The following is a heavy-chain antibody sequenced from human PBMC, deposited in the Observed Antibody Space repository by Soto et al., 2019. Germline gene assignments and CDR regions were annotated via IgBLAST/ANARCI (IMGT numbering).Heavy chain of an antibody. D-gene: IGHD5-12*01. CDR2: IWYDGSNK. CDR1: AFSFSNYG. J-gene: IGHJ4*02. Sequence: SGGSLRLSCAASAFSFSNYGMHWVRQAPGKGLEWVAVIWYDGSNKYYADSVKGRFTISRDNSKNTLYLQMNSLRAEDTAVYYCARDGSRGYSGYDLDFWGRGTLVTVSS. CDR3: ARDGSRGYSGYDLDF. V-gene: IGHV3-33*01.